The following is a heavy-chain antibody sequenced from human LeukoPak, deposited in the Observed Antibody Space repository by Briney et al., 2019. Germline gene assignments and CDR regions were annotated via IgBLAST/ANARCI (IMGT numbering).Heavy chain of an antibody. CDR1: GGSIYTYY. CDR2: IYYSGSI. CDR3: ARDLKNYHIDV. V-gene: IGHV4-59*01. Sequence: SSETLSLTCTVSGGSIYTYYWSWIRQAPGKGLEWIGCIYYSGSINYNPSLKSRVTISLDPSNNQFSMKLRSVTAADTAVYYCARDLKNYHIDVWGQGTTVTVSS. J-gene: IGHJ6*03.